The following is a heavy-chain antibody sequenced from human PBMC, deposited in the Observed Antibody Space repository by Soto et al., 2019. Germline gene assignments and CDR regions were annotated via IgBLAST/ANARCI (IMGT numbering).Heavy chain of an antibody. Sequence: EVQLVESGGGLVQPGGSLRLSCAASGFTVSSNYMSWVRQAPGKGLEWVSVIYSGGSTYYADSVKGRFTISRDNSKNTLYLQMNSLRAEDTAVSYCARNRITMVRGVIDYYMDVWGKGTTVTVSS. CDR1: GFTVSSNY. CDR2: IYSGGST. CDR3: ARNRITMVRGVIDYYMDV. V-gene: IGHV3-66*01. J-gene: IGHJ6*03. D-gene: IGHD3-10*01.